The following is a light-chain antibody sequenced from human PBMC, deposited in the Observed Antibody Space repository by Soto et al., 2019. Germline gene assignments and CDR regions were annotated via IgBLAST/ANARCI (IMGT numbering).Light chain of an antibody. CDR1: QSVAIN. V-gene: IGKV3-15*01. Sequence: ETVMTQSPVTLSVSPGERATLSCRASQSVAINLAWYQQRPGQAPRLLIYGASTRATGIPARFSGSGSGTEFTLTISSLQSEDLAVYYCQQYNNWPPYTFGQGTKVDSK. CDR3: QQYNNWPPYT. CDR2: GAS. J-gene: IGKJ2*01.